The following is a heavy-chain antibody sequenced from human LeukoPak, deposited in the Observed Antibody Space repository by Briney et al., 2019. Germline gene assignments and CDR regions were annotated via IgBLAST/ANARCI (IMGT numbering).Heavy chain of an antibody. J-gene: IGHJ5*02. V-gene: IGHV4-38-2*02. D-gene: IGHD3-3*01. CDR3: ARHNYYHFWSTLNWFDP. Sequence: PSEALSLTCTIFGSSISDNYYWGWIRRPPGKGLEWIGGVYHSGSTYYNPSLKSRATLSVDTSNNHFSLKLRSVTAADTAVYYCARHNYYHFWSTLNWFDPWGQGTLVTVSS. CDR1: GSSISDNYY. CDR2: VYHSGST.